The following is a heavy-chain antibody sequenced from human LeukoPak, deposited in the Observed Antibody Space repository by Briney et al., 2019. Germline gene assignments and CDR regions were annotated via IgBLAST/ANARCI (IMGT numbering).Heavy chain of an antibody. Sequence: PGGSLRLSCAASGFTLSSYEMNWVRHAPREGLEWVSYISSSGSTINYADSVKGRFTISRDNAKNSLYLQMNSLRAEDTAVYYCAELGITMIGGVWGKGTTVTISS. V-gene: IGHV3-48*03. CDR1: GFTLSSYE. CDR2: ISSSGSTI. D-gene: IGHD3-10*02. CDR3: AELGITMIGGV. J-gene: IGHJ6*04.